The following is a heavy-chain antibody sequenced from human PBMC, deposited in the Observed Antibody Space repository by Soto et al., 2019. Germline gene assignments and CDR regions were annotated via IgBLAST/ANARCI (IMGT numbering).Heavy chain of an antibody. CDR3: ARGALAAARNYGMDV. Sequence: PGGSLRLSCAASGFTFSSYAMHWVRQAPGKGLEWVAVISYDGGNKYYADSVKGRFTISRDNSKNTLYLQMNSLRAEDTAVYYCARGALAAARNYGMDVWGQGTTVTVSS. V-gene: IGHV3-30-3*01. J-gene: IGHJ6*02. CDR1: GFTFSSYA. D-gene: IGHD6-13*01. CDR2: ISYDGGNK.